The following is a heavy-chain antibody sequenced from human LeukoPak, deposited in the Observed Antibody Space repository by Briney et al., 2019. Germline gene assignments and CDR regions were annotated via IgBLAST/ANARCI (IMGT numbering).Heavy chain of an antibody. J-gene: IGHJ4*02. V-gene: IGHV3-30*01. CDR1: GFTFSTYV. CDR2: ILYDGSNK. Sequence: PGRSLRLSCAASGFTFSTYVMHWVRQAPGKGLQWVAVILYDGSNKYFADSVKGRFIISRDNSKNTLYLQMNSLTADDTAVYYCASDPDSSGYYGFDYWGQGTLVTVSS. CDR3: ASDPDSSGYYGFDY. D-gene: IGHD3-22*01.